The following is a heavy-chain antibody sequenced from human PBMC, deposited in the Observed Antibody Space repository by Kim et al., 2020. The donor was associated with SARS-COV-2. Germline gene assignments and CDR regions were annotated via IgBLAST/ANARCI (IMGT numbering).Heavy chain of an antibody. CDR1: GYTFTGYY. CDR2: INPNSGGT. CDR3: AREGKVAGASDCGFDI. D-gene: IGHD2-21*01. Sequence: ASVKVSCQASGYTFTGYYMHWVRQAPGEGLEWMGWINPNSGGTSYAQNFQGRVTMTRDTSISTAYMDLSSLKSDDTAVYYCAREGKVAGASDCGFDIWGQGTMVTVSS. J-gene: IGHJ3*02. V-gene: IGHV1-2*02.